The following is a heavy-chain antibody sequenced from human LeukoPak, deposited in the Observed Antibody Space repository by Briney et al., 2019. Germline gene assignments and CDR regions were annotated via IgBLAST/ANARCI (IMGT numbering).Heavy chain of an antibody. CDR2: ISGSGGST. CDR1: GFTFSNAW. CDR3: AKDRGVHYYGSERGLYNWFDP. V-gene: IGHV3-23*01. J-gene: IGHJ5*02. Sequence: TGGSLRLSCAASGFTFSNAWMNWVRQAPGKGLEWVSAISGSGGSTYYTDSVKGRFTISRDNSKNTLYLQMNSLRAEDTAVYYCAKDRGVHYYGSERGLYNWFDPWGQGTLVTASS. D-gene: IGHD3-10*01.